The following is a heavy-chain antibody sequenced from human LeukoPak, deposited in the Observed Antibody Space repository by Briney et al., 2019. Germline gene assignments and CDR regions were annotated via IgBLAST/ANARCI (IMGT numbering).Heavy chain of an antibody. Sequence: SETLSLTCTLSGGSISSGGYYWSWVRQHPGKGLEWIGYIYYSGSTYYNPSLKSRVTISVDTSKNQFSLKLSSVTAADTAVYYCARAYQLLYAWFDPWGQGTLVTVSS. CDR1: GGSISSGGYY. V-gene: IGHV4-31*03. CDR2: IYYSGST. D-gene: IGHD2-2*02. J-gene: IGHJ5*02. CDR3: ARAYQLLYAWFDP.